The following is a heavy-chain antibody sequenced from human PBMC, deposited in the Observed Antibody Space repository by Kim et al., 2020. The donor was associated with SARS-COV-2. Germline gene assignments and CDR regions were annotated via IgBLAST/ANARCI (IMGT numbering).Heavy chain of an antibody. V-gene: IGHV4-34*01. CDR1: GGSFSGYY. CDR2: INHSGST. Sequence: SETLSLTCAVYGGSFSGYYWSWIRQPPGKGLEWIGEINHSGSTNYNPSLKSRVTISVDTSKNQFSLKLSSVTAADTAVYYCARGVKSSSSTHWFDPWGQG. J-gene: IGHJ5*02. CDR3: ARGVKSSSSTHWFDP. D-gene: IGHD6-6*01.